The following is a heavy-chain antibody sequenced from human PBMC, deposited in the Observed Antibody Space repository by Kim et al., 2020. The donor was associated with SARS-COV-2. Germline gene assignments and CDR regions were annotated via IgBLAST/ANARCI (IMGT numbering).Heavy chain of an antibody. V-gene: IGHV3-48*02. D-gene: IGHD6-13*01. CDR3: ARDRSLGSTLYYYFDY. Sequence: AGSLRLSCAASGFTFSNYAINWVRQAPGKGLEWVSYISSSSGKIDYADSVKGRFTISRDNAKNSVYLQMNSLRDEDTAVYYCARDRSLGSTLYYYFDYWGQGALVAVSS. CDR2: ISSSSGKI. J-gene: IGHJ4*02. CDR1: GFTFSNYA.